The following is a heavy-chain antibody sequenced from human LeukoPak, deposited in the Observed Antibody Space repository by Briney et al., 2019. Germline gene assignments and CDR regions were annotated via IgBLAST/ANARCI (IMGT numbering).Heavy chain of an antibody. D-gene: IGHD3-3*01. V-gene: IGHV1-18*01. CDR3: ARDPPYYDFWSGYPIFDY. Sequence: GASVKVSCKASGYTFTSYGISWVRQAPGQGLEWMGWISAYNGNTNYAQKLQGRVTMTTDTSTSTAYMELRSLRSDDTAAYYCARDPPYYDFWSGYPIFDYWGQGTLVTVSS. J-gene: IGHJ4*02. CDR1: GYTFTSYG. CDR2: ISAYNGNT.